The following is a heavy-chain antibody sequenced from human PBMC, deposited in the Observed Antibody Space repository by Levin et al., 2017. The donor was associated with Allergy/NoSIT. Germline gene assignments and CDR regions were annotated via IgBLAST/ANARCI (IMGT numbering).Heavy chain of an antibody. CDR2: ISAYNGNT. D-gene: IGHD3-3*01. J-gene: IGHJ6*02. CDR1: GYTFTSYG. Sequence: ASVKVSCKASGYTFTSYGISWVRQAPGQGLEWMGWISAYNGNTNYAQKLQGRVTMTTDTSTSTAYMELRSLRSDDTAVYYCARPNKVAKPYYDFWSGYSLAQDYYYGMDGWGQGTTVTVSS. V-gene: IGHV1-18*01. CDR3: ARPNKVAKPYYDFWSGYSLAQDYYYGMDG.